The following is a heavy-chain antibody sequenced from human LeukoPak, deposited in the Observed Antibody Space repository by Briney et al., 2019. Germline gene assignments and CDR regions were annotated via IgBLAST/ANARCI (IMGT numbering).Heavy chain of an antibody. CDR1: GYTFTSYY. V-gene: IGHV1-69*13. CDR2: IIPTFGTA. J-gene: IGHJ4*02. Sequence: SVKVSCKASGYTFTSYYMHWVRQAPGQGLEWMGGIIPTFGTANYAQKFQGRVTITADESTSTAYMELSSLRSEDTAVYYCARASWIQLWPVEYWGQGTLVTVSS. D-gene: IGHD5-18*01. CDR3: ARASWIQLWPVEY.